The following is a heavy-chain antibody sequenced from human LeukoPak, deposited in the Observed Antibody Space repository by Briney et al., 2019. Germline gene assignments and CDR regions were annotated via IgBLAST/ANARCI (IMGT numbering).Heavy chain of an antibody. CDR2: IRTDGNT. D-gene: IGHD1-20*01. CDR1: GFSFSSYY. J-gene: IGHJ4*02. CDR3: VAYNWNYPDY. V-gene: IGHV3-74*01. Sequence: GGPLRLSCAASGFSFSSYYMYWVRQGPEKGLVWVSRIRTDGNTAYADSVKGRFTISRDNAKNTLYLQMNSLRAEDTAVYYCVAYNWNYPDYWGQGTLVTVSS.